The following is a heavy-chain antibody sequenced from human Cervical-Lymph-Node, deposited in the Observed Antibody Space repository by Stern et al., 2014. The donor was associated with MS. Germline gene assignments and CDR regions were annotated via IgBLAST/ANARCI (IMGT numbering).Heavy chain of an antibody. D-gene: IGHD3-16*01. CDR3: ARGGMGGNYYYYYGMDV. CDR2: VNGDSGNT. J-gene: IGHJ6*02. V-gene: IGHV1-18*01. CDR1: GYSFTYYG. Sequence: QVQLVQSGAEVKKPGASVKVSCKASGYSFTYYGINWVRQAPGQGLEWMGWVNGDSGNTKYSQKFQGRVTMPTDTSTSTAHMELRSLRSDDTAVYYCARGGMGGNYYYYYGMDVWGQGTTVTVSS.